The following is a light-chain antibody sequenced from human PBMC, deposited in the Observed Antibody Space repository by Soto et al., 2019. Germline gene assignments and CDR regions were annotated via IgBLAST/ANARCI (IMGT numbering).Light chain of an antibody. CDR1: SSNIGAGYD. J-gene: IGLJ1*01. CDR3: AAWDDSLRGYV. Sequence: QTVVTQPPSVSGAPGQRVTISCTGSSSNIGAGYDVHWYQQLPGTAPKLLIYSNNQRPSGVPDRFSGSKPGTSASLAISGLRSEDEADYYCAAWDDSLRGYVFGTGTKLTVL. CDR2: SNN. V-gene: IGLV1-47*02.